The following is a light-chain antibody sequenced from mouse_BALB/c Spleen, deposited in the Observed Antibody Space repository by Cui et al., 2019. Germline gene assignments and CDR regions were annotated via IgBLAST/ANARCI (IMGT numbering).Light chain of an antibody. J-gene: IGKJ1*01. CDR3: QQWSSNPRT. CDR2: LTS. CDR1: SSVSY. Sequence: QIVLTQLQELMSDSPWQEVTMTCSASSSVSYMFSYQQTPRSSPKPWIYLTSNLASGGPARLSGSGSGTSYSLTNSSIEAEDAATYYCQQWSSNPRTFGGGTKLEIK. V-gene: IGKV4-68*01.